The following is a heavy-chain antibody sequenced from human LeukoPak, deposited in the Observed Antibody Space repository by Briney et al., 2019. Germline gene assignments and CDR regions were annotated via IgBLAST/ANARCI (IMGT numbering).Heavy chain of an antibody. Sequence: GASVKVSCKASGGTFSSYAISWVRQAPGQGLEWMGGIIPIFGTANYAQKFQGRVTITADESTSTAYMGLSSLRSEDTAVYYCARDPGYSSSWYPGYWGQGTLVTVSS. CDR2: IIPIFGTA. CDR1: GGTFSSYA. CDR3: ARDPGYSSSWYPGY. V-gene: IGHV1-69*13. J-gene: IGHJ4*02. D-gene: IGHD6-13*01.